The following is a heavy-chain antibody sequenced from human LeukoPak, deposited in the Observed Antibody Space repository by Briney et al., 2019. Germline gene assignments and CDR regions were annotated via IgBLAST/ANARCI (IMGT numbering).Heavy chain of an antibody. Sequence: ASVKVSCKASGYTFTSCGISWVRQATGQGLEWMGWISAYNGNTNYAQKLQGRVTMTTDTSTSTAYMELRSLRSDDTAVYYCARVSLVQYYFDYWGQGTLVTVSS. D-gene: IGHD1-1*01. CDR3: ARVSLVQYYFDY. CDR2: ISAYNGNT. V-gene: IGHV1-18*01. CDR1: GYTFTSCG. J-gene: IGHJ4*02.